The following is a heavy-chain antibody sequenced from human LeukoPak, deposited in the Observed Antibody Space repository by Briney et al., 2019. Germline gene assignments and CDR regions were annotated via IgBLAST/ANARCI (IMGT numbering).Heavy chain of an antibody. CDR3: AKYESNGWSYFDY. J-gene: IGHJ4*02. CDR1: GFAFSTYG. V-gene: IGHV3-30*18. D-gene: IGHD6-19*01. CDR2: ISYDGSHK. Sequence: GGSLRLSCAASGFAFSTYGMHWVRQAPGKGLEWVTVISYDGSHKYYADSVKGRFTISRDNSKNTLYLQMNSLRAEDTAVYYCAKYESNGWSYFDYWGQGTLVTVSS.